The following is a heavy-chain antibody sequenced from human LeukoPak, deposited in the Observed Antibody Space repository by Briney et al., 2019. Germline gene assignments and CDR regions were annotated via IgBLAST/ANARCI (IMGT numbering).Heavy chain of an antibody. V-gene: IGHV3-48*03. CDR3: AELGITMIGGV. CDR1: GFTFSSYE. J-gene: IGHJ6*04. Sequence: GGSLRLSCAASGFTFSSYEMNWVRQAPGKGLEWVSYISSSGSTIYYADSVKGRFTISRDNAKNSLYLQMNSLRAEDTAVYYCAELGITMIGGVCGKGTTVTISS. CDR2: ISSSGSTI. D-gene: IGHD3-10*02.